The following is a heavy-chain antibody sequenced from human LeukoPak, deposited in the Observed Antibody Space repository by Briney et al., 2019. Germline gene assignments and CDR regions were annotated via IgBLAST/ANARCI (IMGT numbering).Heavy chain of an antibody. V-gene: IGHV4-34*01. CDR2: INHSGST. Sequence: SETLSLTCAVYGGSFSGYYWSWIRQPPGKGLEWIGEINHSGSTNYNPSLKSRVTISMDTSKNQFSLKLRSVTAADTAVYYCARGGYYDSSGYLTWGQGTLVTVSS. CDR3: ARGGYYDSSGYLT. J-gene: IGHJ5*02. D-gene: IGHD3-22*01. CDR1: GGSFSGYY.